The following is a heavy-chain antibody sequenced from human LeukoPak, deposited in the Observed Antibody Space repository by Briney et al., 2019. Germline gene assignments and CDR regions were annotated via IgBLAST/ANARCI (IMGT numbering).Heavy chain of an antibody. CDR2: ISSSSSYI. CDR3: ARDPYSGNYGAYYYYYMDV. CDR1: GFTFSSYS. V-gene: IGHV3-21*06. D-gene: IGHD1-26*01. J-gene: IGHJ6*03. Sequence: GGSLRLSCAASGFTFSSYSMNWVRQAPGKGLEWVSSISSSSSYIYYADSVKGRFTISRDNAKNSLYLQMDSLRVEDTAEYYCARDPYSGNYGAYYYYYMDVWGKGTTVTVSS.